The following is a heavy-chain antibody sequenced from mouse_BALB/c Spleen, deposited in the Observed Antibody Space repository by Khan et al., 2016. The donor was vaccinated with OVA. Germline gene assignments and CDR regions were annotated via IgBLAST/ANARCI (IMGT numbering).Heavy chain of an antibody. CDR2: ISYSGNT. CDR1: GYSITSDYA. CDR3: ARVYGGDFDY. V-gene: IGHV3-2*02. Sequence: EVQLQESGPGLVKPSQSLSLICTVTGYSITSDYAWNWIRQFPGNKLEWMGFISYSGNTKYNPSLKSRISITRDTSKNQLFLQLNSVTTEDTATYYCARVYGGDFDYWGQGTTLTVSS. J-gene: IGHJ2*01. D-gene: IGHD1-1*01.